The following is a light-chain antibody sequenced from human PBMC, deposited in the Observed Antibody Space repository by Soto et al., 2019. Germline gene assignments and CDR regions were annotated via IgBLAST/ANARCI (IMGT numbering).Light chain of an antibody. Sequence: QSVLTQSPSASASLGDSVKLTCTLSSGHSSYTIAWHQQQPEKGPRYLMKLNSDGSHSKGDGIPDRFSGSSSGAERYLTISSLQSEDEADYYCQTWGTGVVFGGGTKLTVL. CDR1: SGHSSYT. CDR3: QTWGTGVV. CDR2: LNSDGSH. J-gene: IGLJ2*01. V-gene: IGLV4-69*01.